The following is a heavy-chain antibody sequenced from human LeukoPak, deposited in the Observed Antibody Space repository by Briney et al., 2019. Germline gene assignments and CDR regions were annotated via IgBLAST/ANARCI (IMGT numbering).Heavy chain of an antibody. Sequence: SGSLCLTCAVYGGSFSGYYWTWIRQTPGKGLGWIGEMNPSGSTNFNPYLKSRVTISLDTPKNQFALKLSSVTAADTAVYYCARGRQDVTMIVVVMTAVSYYLDVWGKGTTVTVS. CDR3: ARGRQDVTMIVVVMTAVSYYLDV. CDR1: GGSFSGYY. J-gene: IGHJ6*03. V-gene: IGHV4-34*01. CDR2: MNPSGST. D-gene: IGHD3-22*01.